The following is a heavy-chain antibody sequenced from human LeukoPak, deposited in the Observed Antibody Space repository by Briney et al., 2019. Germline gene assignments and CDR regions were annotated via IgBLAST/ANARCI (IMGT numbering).Heavy chain of an antibody. D-gene: IGHD3-10*01. V-gene: IGHV4-30-2*01. CDR1: GGSISSAGYS. CDR3: ARSRLWIRPNGEWNWFDP. CDR2: IYHSGST. Sequence: PSETLSLTCAVSGGSISSAGYSWSWIRQPPGKGLEWIGYIYHSGSTYYNPSLKSRITISIDRSENQFSLRLSSVTAADTAIYYCARSRLWIRPNGEWNWFDPWGQGTLVTVSS. J-gene: IGHJ5*02.